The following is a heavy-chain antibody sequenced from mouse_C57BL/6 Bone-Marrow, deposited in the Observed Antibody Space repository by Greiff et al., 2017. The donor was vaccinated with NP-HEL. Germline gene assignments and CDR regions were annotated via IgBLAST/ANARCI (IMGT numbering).Heavy chain of an antibody. CDR3: TRDYYGSSYSFDY. J-gene: IGHJ2*01. CDR2: ISSGGDYI. V-gene: IGHV5-9-1*02. D-gene: IGHD1-1*01. CDR1: GFTFSSYA. Sequence: EVKLQESGEGLVKPGGSLKLSCAASGFTFSSYAMSWVRQTPEKRLEWVAYISSGGDYIYYADTVTGRFTISRDNARNTLYLQMSSLKSEDTAMYYGTRDYYGSSYSFDYWGQGTTLTVSS.